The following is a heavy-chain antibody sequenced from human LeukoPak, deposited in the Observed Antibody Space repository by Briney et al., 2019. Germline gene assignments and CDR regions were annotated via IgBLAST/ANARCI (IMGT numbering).Heavy chain of an antibody. Sequence: PGGSLRLSCVASGFSVTSNHLNWVRQAPGRGLGWVSIFYSGGTTYYADSVNGRFTISRDDSINTLYLQMNSLRAEDTAVYYCARDSSSHYYFDSWGQGTLVTVSS. J-gene: IGHJ4*02. CDR1: GFSVTSNH. D-gene: IGHD2-2*01. V-gene: IGHV3-53*01. CDR3: ARDSSSHYYFDS. CDR2: FYSGGTT.